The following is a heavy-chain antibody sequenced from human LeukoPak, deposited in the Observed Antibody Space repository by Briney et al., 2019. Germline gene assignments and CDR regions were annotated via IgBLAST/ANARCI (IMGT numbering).Heavy chain of an antibody. J-gene: IGHJ4*02. V-gene: IGHV3-74*01. D-gene: IGHD1-7*01. CDR1: GFTFSSTW. CDR2: MNGDGSTI. Sequence: GGSLRLSCAASGFTFSSTWMHWVRQAPGEGLVWASRMNGDGSTINYADSVKGRFTISRDNTKNTLYLQMNELRAEDTAVYYCARAGNYYFEYWGQGTLVTVSS. CDR3: ARAGNYYFEY.